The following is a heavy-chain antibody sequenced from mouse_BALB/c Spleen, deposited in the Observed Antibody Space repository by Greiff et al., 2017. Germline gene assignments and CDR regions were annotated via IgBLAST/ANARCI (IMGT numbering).Heavy chain of an antibody. J-gene: IGHJ3*01. Sequence: VKLQESGPGLVAPSQSLSITCTVSGFSLTGYGVNWVRQPPGKGLEWLGMIWGDGSTDYNSALKSRLSISKDNSKSQVFLKMNSLQTDDTARYYWDRDETDRATGFAYWGQGTLVTVSA. V-gene: IGHV2-6-7*02. CDR2: IWGDGST. D-gene: IGHD3-2*01. CDR3: DRDETDRATGFAY. CDR1: GFSLTGYG.